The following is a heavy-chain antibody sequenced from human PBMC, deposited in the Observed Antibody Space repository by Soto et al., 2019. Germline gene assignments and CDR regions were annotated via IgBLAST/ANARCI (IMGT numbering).Heavy chain of an antibody. D-gene: IGHD1-7*01. CDR2: ISSNGGTT. Sequence: EVQLAESGGGMVQPGGSLRLSCVASGFTFSSYDMHWVRQAPGKGLEYVSSISSNGGTTYYGNSVKGRFTISRDNSKNTLYLQMGSLRAEDMAVYYCVRPVPGNYDYWGQGTLVTVSS. V-gene: IGHV3-64*01. CDR1: GFTFSSYD. CDR3: VRPVPGNYDY. J-gene: IGHJ4*02.